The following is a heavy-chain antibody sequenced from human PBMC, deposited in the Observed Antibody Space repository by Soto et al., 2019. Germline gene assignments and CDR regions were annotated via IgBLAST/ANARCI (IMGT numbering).Heavy chain of an antibody. CDR2: INTDGSVA. D-gene: IGHD2-15*01. CDR3: ATLDTAEIQTAAY. V-gene: IGHV3-74*03. J-gene: IGHJ4*02. Sequence: GGSLRLSCAASGLTFRSYWMHWVRQAPGKGLVWVSRINTDGSVAMYVDSVKGRFTISRDNAKNTLYLHMNSLRVEDTAVYYCATLDTAEIQTAAYWGQGTLVTVSS. CDR1: GLTFRSYW.